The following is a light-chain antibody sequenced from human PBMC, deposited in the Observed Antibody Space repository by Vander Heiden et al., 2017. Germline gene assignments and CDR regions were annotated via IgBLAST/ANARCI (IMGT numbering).Light chain of an antibody. Sequence: DIQLPQSPSFLSASVGDRVTITCRASQAISSYLTWYQQKPGKAPKLLIYAASTLQSGVPSRFSGSGSGTEFTLTISSLQPEDFATYYCQQLNSYPFTFGQGTQVEIK. CDR1: QAISSY. J-gene: IGKJ5*01. CDR3: QQLNSYPFT. CDR2: AAS. V-gene: IGKV1-9*01.